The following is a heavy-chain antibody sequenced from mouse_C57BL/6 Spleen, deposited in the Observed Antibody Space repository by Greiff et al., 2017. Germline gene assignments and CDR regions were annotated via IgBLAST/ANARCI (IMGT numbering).Heavy chain of an antibody. CDR1: GYAFSSSW. CDR3: ARGAYDGYYWYFDV. V-gene: IGHV1-82*01. D-gene: IGHD2-3*01. CDR2: IYPGDGDT. Sequence: QVQLQQSGPELVKPGASVKISCKASGYAFSSSWMNWVKQRPGKGLEWIGRIYPGDGDTNYNGKFKGKATLTADKSSSTAYMQRSSLTSEDSAVYFCARGAYDGYYWYFDVWGTGTTVSVSS. J-gene: IGHJ1*03.